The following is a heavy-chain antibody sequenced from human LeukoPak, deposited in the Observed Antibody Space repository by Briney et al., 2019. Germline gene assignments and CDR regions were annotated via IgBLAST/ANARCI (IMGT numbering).Heavy chain of an antibody. J-gene: IGHJ3*02. V-gene: IGHV1-18*04. Sequence: ASVKVSCKASGYTFTGYYMHWVRQAPGQGLEWMGWISAYNGNTNYAQKLQGRVTMTTDTSTSTAYMELRSLRSDDTAVYYCARWTTVTADAFDIWGQGTMVTVSS. CDR1: GYTFTGYY. D-gene: IGHD4-17*01. CDR2: ISAYNGNT. CDR3: ARWTTVTADAFDI.